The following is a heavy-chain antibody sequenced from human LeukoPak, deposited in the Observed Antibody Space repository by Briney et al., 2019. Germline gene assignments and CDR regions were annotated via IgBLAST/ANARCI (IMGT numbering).Heavy chain of an antibody. V-gene: IGHV4-59*08. CDR1: GGSISNYY. CDR2: IHNSGRT. J-gene: IGHJ4*02. CDR3: ARHGTISSESYFDY. D-gene: IGHD1-14*01. Sequence: SETLSLTCTVSGGSISNYYWSWIRQSPGKGLEWIGYIHNSGRTNYNPSLKSRVTGFVDTTKNQVSLRLSSVTAADTAVYYCARHGTISSESYFDYWGQGALVTVSS.